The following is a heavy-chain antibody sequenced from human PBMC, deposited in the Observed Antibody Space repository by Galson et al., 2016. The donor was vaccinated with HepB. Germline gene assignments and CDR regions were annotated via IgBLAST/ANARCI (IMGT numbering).Heavy chain of an antibody. V-gene: IGHV3-9*01. CDR3: AKDINYSLRRFGGTYYFYGSDI. CDR2: ISWDSGII. CDR1: GLTFDDYA. J-gene: IGHJ3*02. D-gene: IGHD1-26*01. Sequence: SLRLSCAASGLTFDDYAMHWVRRAPGKGLEWVSGISWDSGIIGYADSVKGRFTISRDNAKNSLYLQMNSLRAEDTALYYCAKDINYSLRRFGGTYYFYGSDIWGQGTMVTVSS.